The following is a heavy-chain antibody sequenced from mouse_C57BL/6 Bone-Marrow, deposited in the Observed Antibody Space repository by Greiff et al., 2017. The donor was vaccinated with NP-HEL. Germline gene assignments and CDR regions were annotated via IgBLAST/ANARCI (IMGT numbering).Heavy chain of an antibody. CDR2: IHPNSGST. CDR1: GYTFTSYW. J-gene: IGHJ4*01. Sequence: QVQLQQPGAELVKPGASVKLSCKASGYTFTSYWMHWVKQRPGQGLEWIGMIHPNSGSTNYNEKLKSKATLTVDKSSSTAYMQLSSLTSEDSAVYYCARRGDYYAMDYWGQGTSVTVSS. CDR3: ARRGDYYAMDY. V-gene: IGHV1-64*01.